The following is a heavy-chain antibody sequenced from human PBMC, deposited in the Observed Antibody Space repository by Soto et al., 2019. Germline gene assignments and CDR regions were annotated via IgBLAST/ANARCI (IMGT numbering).Heavy chain of an antibody. D-gene: IGHD3-3*01. CDR1: GYKFSTYW. Sequence: LGESLKISCKCSGYKFSTYWIGWVRQMPGKGLEWMGIIYPGDSDTRYSPSFQGQVTISADKSISTAYLQWSSLKASDTAIYYCARPLSYDFWSGSFVWGQGTTVTVSS. CDR2: IYPGDSDT. V-gene: IGHV5-51*01. CDR3: ARPLSYDFWSGSFV. J-gene: IGHJ6*02.